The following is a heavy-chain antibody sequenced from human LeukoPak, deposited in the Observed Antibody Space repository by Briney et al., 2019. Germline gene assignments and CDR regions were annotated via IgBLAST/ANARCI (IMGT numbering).Heavy chain of an antibody. D-gene: IGHD6-13*01. CDR1: GFIFSSYA. Sequence: GGSLRLSCAASGFIFSSYAMNWVRQAPGKGLEWVSGISGSGDATFYADPVKGRFTISRDNSKNTLYLRMNSLRGDDTAVYYCAKYVTPPGTYYYGLDVWGQGTTVTVSS. CDR3: AKYVTPPGTYYYGLDV. CDR2: ISGSGDAT. J-gene: IGHJ6*02. V-gene: IGHV3-23*01.